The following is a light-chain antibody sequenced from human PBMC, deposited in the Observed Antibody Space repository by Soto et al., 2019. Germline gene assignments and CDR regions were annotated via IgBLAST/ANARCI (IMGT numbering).Light chain of an antibody. CDR1: QAISNW. CDR3: QQTNNFPLT. CDR2: SAS. J-gene: IGKJ4*01. V-gene: IGKV1-12*01. Sequence: IQMTQSPSSVSASVGDSVTITCRASQAISNWLAWYQQKPEKAPDVLIYSASTLQDGVPSRFSGSGSATDFTLTITSLQPEDFATYYCQQTNNFPLTFGGGTKVEI.